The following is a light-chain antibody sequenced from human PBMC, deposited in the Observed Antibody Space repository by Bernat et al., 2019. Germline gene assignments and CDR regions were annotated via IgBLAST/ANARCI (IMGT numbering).Light chain of an antibody. CDR3: QQYDNLPFN. V-gene: IGKV1-33*01. CDR2: DSS. CDR1: QDISNY. J-gene: IGKJ4*01. Sequence: DIQMTQSPSSLSASVGDRVTITCRASQDISNYLNWYHQKPGKAPKLLIYDSSYLETGVPSRFSGSASRTFFTFTITSLQPEDIGTYYCQQYDNLPFNFGGGTKVEIK.